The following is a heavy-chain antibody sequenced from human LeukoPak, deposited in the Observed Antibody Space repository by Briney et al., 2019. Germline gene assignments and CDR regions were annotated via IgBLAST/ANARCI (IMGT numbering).Heavy chain of an antibody. CDR1: GFTFSSYS. D-gene: IGHD3-10*01. CDR3: ARVGYYGSGTFDY. CDR2: ISSSSSYI. J-gene: IGHJ4*02. Sequence: GGSLRLSCAASGFTFSSYSMNWVRQAPGKGLEWVSSISSSSSYIYYADSVKGRFAISRDNAKNSLYLQMNSLRAEDTAVYYCARVGYYGSGTFDYWGQGTLVTVSS. V-gene: IGHV3-21*01.